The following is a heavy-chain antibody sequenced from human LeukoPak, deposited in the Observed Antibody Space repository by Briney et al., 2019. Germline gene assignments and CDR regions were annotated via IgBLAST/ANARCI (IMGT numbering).Heavy chain of an antibody. CDR1: GYTFTSYG. CDR3: ARDLKGYSYGPLGYFDL. J-gene: IGHJ2*01. CDR2: ISAYNGNT. V-gene: IGHV1-18*01. D-gene: IGHD5-18*01. Sequence: ASVKVSCKASGYTFTSYGISWVRQAPGQGLEWMGWISAYNGNTNYAQKLQGRVTMTTDTSTSTAYVDLRSLRSDDTAVYYCARDLKGYSYGPLGYFDLWGRGTLVTVSS.